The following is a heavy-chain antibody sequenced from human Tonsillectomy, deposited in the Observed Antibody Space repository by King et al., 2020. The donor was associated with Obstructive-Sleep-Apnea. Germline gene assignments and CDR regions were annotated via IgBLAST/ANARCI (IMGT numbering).Heavy chain of an antibody. CDR1: GGSISSSSYY. D-gene: IGHD3-22*01. CDR3: ARGNYYDSSGYYFDY. J-gene: IGHJ4*02. V-gene: IGHV4-39*07. Sequence: QLQESGPGLVKPSETLSLTCTVSGGSISSSSYYWGWIRQPPGKGLEWIVSIYYSGSTYYNPSLKSRVTISVDTSKNQFSLKLSSVTAADTAVYYCARGNYYDSSGYYFDYWGQGTLVTVSS. CDR2: IYYSGST.